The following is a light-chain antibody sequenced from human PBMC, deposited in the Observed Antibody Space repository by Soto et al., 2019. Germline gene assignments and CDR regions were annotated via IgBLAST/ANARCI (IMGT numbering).Light chain of an antibody. CDR3: SSYAGSKTL. CDR1: SSDVGGYNY. V-gene: IGLV2-8*01. CDR2: EVS. J-gene: IGLJ2*01. Sequence: QSVLTQPPSASGSPGQSVTISCTGTSSDVGGYNYVSWYQQHPGKAPKLMIYEVSKRPSGVPDRFSGSKSGNTASLTVSGLQAEDKADYYCSSYAGSKTLFGGGTKLTVL.